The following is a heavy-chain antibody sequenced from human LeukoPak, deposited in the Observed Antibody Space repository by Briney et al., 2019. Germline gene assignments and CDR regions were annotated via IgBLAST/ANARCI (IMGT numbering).Heavy chain of an antibody. V-gene: IGHV3-23*01. Sequence: GGSLRLSCAASGFTFSSYAMSWVRQAPGKGLEWVSAISGSGGSTYYADSVKGRFTISRDNSKNTLYLQMNSLRAGDTAVYYCAKDPDYYYYGMDVWGQGTTVTVTS. CDR2: ISGSGGST. CDR3: AKDPDYYYYGMDV. CDR1: GFTFSSYA. J-gene: IGHJ6*02.